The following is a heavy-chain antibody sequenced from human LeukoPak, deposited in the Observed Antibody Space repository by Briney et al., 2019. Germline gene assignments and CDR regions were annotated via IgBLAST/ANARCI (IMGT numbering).Heavy chain of an antibody. D-gene: IGHD3-10*01. CDR2: ISYDGSNK. CDR1: GFTFSSYA. J-gene: IGHJ4*02. Sequence: GSLRLSCAASGFTFSSYAMHWVRQAPGKGLEWVAVISYDGSNKYYADSVKGRFTISRDNSKNTLYLQMNSLRAEDTAVYYCARDSNTMVRGVIIGSFDYWGLGTLVTVSS. V-gene: IGHV3-30-3*01. CDR3: ARDSNTMVRGVIIGSFDY.